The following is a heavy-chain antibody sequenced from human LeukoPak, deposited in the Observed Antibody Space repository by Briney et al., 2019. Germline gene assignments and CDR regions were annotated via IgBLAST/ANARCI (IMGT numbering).Heavy chain of an antibody. CDR2: INPSGGST. CDR1: GYTFTSYY. D-gene: IGHD7-27*01. V-gene: IGHV1-46*01. Sequence: ASVKVSCKASGYTFTSYYMHWVRQAPGQGLEWMGIINPSGGSTSYTQKFQGRVTMTRDTSTSTVYMELSSLRSEDTAVYYCARDERFLQTGVDPWGQGTLVTVSS. CDR3: ARDERFLQTGVDP. J-gene: IGHJ5*02.